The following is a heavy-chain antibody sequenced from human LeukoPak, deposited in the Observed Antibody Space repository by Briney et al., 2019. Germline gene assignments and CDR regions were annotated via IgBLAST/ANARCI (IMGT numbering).Heavy chain of an antibody. J-gene: IGHJ4*02. Sequence: GASVKVSCKASGYTFTSYGISWVRQAPGQGLEWMGWISAYNGNTNYAQKLQGRVTMTTDTSTSTAYMELSSLRSDDTAVYYCARGGLAAGYSSGWYTFGEEEYYFDYWGQGTLVTVSS. CDR1: GYTFTSYG. CDR2: ISAYNGNT. V-gene: IGHV1-18*01. D-gene: IGHD6-19*01. CDR3: ARGGLAAGYSSGWYTFGEEEYYFDY.